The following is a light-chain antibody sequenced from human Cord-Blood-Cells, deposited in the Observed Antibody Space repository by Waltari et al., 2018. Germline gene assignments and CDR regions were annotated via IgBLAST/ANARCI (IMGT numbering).Light chain of an antibody. CDR3: QQSYSTPYT. Sequence: DIQMTQSPSSLPASVGDRVTITCQASQSISSNLNWYQQKPGKDPKLLIYAASSLQSGVPSRFSGSGSGTDFTLTISSLQPEDFATYYCQQSYSTPYTFGQGTKLEIK. J-gene: IGKJ2*01. CDR1: QSISSN. CDR2: AAS. V-gene: IGKV1-39*01.